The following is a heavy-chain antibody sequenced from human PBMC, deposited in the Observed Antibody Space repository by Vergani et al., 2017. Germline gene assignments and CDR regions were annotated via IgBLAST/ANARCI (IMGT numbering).Heavy chain of an antibody. J-gene: IGHJ4*02. D-gene: IGHD1-26*01. Sequence: QVQLQESGPGLVKPSETLSLTCTVSGGSISSYYWSWIRQPPGKGLEWIGYIYYSGSTNYNPSLKSRVTISVDKSKNQFSLKLSSVTAADTAVYYCARGESIVGATALDYWGQGTLVTVSS. CDR3: ARGESIVGATALDY. CDR1: GGSISSYY. CDR2: IYYSGST. V-gene: IGHV4-59*12.